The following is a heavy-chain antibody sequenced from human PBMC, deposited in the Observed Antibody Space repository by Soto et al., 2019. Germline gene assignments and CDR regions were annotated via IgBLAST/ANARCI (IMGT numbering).Heavy chain of an antibody. CDR2: VWSNGNLK. V-gene: IGHV3-33*01. Sequence: QVQLVESGGGVVQPVGSLRLSCAASGFTFDAYGFHWVRQAPGKGLEWGAVVWSNGNLKYYADSVKRRFTISRDSSKSALNLQMNTLRADDTAVYYCARIQLDTIMALDYCGQGTLVTVSS. J-gene: IGHJ4*02. CDR1: GFTFDAYG. CDR3: ARIQLDTIMALDY. D-gene: IGHD1-1*01.